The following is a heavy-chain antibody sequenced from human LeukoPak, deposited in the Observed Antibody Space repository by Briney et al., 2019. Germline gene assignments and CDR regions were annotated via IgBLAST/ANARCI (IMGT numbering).Heavy chain of an antibody. J-gene: IGHJ6*03. Sequence: PSETVSLTCTVSGYSISSGYYWGWIRQPPGKGLEWIGSIYYSGNTDYNPSLKSRVTISVDTSKNQFSLKLSSVTAADTAVYYCARERGSSWYRGYYYYMDVWGKGTTVTVSS. CDR2: IYYSGNT. CDR3: ARERGSSWYRGYYYYMDV. CDR1: GYSISSGYY. D-gene: IGHD6-13*01. V-gene: IGHV4-38-2*02.